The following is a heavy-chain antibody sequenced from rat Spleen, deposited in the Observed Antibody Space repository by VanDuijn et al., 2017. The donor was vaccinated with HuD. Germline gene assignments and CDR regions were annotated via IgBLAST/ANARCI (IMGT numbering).Heavy chain of an antibody. J-gene: IGHJ4*01. CDR3: ANGVTMMDA. CDR1: GFTFSDYG. D-gene: IGHD1-12*01. Sequence: EVQLVESGGGLVQPGRSMKLSCAASGFTFSDYGMAWVLQAPPKGLEWVASISYDGGRTYYRESVKGRFSSSRDNAKSTLYLKMESLRSEDTATYYCANGVTMMDAWGQGASVTVSS. CDR2: ISYDGGRT. V-gene: IGHV5-20*01.